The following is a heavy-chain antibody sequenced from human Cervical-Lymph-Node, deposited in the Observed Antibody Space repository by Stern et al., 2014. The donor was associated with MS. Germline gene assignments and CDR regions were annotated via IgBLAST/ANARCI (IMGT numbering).Heavy chain of an antibody. Sequence: QVQLVQSGAEVKKPGSSVKVSCKASGGTFSNYAISWVRQAPGQGLEWMGGIIPIFGTVNYAQKFQGRVTINADESTSTAYMELSSLRYDDTAVYYCARDRNSYSNSWSTVTPNWFDPWGQGTLVTVSS. CDR1: GGTFSNYA. D-gene: IGHD2-21*02. V-gene: IGHV1-69*01. J-gene: IGHJ5*02. CDR2: IIPIFGTV. CDR3: ARDRNSYSNSWSTVTPNWFDP.